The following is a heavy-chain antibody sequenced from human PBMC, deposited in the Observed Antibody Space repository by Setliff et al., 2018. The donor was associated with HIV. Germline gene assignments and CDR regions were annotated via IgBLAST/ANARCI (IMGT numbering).Heavy chain of an antibody. V-gene: IGHV4-38-2*02. CDR3: ARTSIRSGWGRNNWFDP. J-gene: IGHJ5*02. CDR1: GYSFSSGYY. Sequence: SETLSLTCTVSGYSFSSGYYWGWIRQTPGKGLEWIGSIYLSGSTYYNPSLKSRVTISLDTSKNQFSLKLSSVTAADTAVYYCARTSIRSGWGRNNWFDPWGQGTLVTVSS. CDR2: IYLSGST. D-gene: IGHD6-19*01.